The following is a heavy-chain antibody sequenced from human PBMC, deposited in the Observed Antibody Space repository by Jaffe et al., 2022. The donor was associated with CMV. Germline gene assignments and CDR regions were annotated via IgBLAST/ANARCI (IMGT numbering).Heavy chain of an antibody. V-gene: IGHV3-48*03. D-gene: IGHD4-17*01. Sequence: EVQLVESGGGLVQPGGSLRLSCAASGFTFSSYEMNWVRQAPGKGLEWVSYISSSGSTIYYADSVKGRFTISRDNAKNSLYLQMNSLRAEDTAVYYCARGPPDYGDYYYYYMDVWGKGTTVTVSS. CDR2: ISSSGSTI. CDR3: ARGPPDYGDYYYYYMDV. CDR1: GFTFSSYE. J-gene: IGHJ6*03.